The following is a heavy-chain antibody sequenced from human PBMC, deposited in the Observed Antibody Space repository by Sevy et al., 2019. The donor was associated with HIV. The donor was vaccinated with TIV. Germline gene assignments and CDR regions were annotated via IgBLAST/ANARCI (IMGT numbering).Heavy chain of an antibody. CDR2: IYYSVST. V-gene: IGHV4-39*01. Sequence: SETLSLTCTVSGGSISSSSYYWGWIRQPPGKGLEWIGSIYYSVSTYCSPSLKSRVTISVDTSKNQFSLKLSSVTAADTAVYYSARGDYYDSSGYYKPDAFDIWGQGTMVTVSS. CDR1: GGSISSSSYY. CDR3: ARGDYYDSSGYYKPDAFDI. J-gene: IGHJ3*02. D-gene: IGHD3-22*01.